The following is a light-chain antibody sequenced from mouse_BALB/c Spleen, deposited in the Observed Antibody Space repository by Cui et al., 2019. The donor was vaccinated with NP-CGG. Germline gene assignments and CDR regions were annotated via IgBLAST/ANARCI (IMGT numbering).Light chain of an antibody. CDR1: TGAVTTSNY. V-gene: IGLV1*01. CDR2: GTN. J-gene: IGLJ1*01. CDR3: ALWYSNHWV. Sequence: QAVVTQESALTTSPGETVTLTCRSSTGAVTTSNYANWVQEKPDHLFTVLIGGTNNRAPGVPARFSGSLIGDKAALTITGAQTEDKTIYFCALWYSNHWVFGGGTKLTIL.